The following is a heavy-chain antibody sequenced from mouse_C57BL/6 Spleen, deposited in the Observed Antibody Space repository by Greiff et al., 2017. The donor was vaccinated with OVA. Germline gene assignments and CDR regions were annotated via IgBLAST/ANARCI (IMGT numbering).Heavy chain of an antibody. J-gene: IGHJ3*01. CDR1: GFTFSSYG. CDR3: ARRRDGNYGGFAY. CDR2: ISSGGSYT. D-gene: IGHD2-1*01. Sequence: EVKLMESGGDLVKPGGSLKLSCAASGFTFSSYGMSWVRQTPDKRLEWVATISSGGSYTYYPDSVKGRFTISRDNAKNTLYLQMSSLKSEDTAMYYCARRRDGNYGGFAYWGQGTLVTVSA. V-gene: IGHV5-6*02.